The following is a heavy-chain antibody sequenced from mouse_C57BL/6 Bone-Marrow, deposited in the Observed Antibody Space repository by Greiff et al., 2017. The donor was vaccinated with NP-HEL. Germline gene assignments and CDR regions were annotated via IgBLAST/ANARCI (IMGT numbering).Heavy chain of an antibody. Sequence: QVQLQQSGAELARPGASVKLSCKGSGYTFTSYGISWVKQRTGQGLEWIGEIYPRSGNTYYNEKFKGKATLTADKSSSTAYMELRSLTSEDSAVYFCARSGYGSSYVAWFAYWGQGTLVTVSA. J-gene: IGHJ3*01. D-gene: IGHD1-1*01. CDR3: ARSGYGSSYVAWFAY. V-gene: IGHV1-81*01. CDR1: GYTFTSYG. CDR2: IYPRSGNT.